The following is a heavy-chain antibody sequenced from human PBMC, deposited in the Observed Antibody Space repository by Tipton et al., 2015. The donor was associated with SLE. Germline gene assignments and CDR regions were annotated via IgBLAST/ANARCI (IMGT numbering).Heavy chain of an antibody. CDR2: FYYTGNTIYNT. J-gene: IGHJ5*02. CDR1: GGSIDSYY. D-gene: IGHD6-6*01. Sequence: TLSLTCTVSGGSIDSYYWSWIRQPPGKGLEWIAYFYYTGNTIYNTNYNPSLKSRVTISVDMSEAQFSLKLTSVSAADTAVYYCARQAEYSSSSGFWFDPWGHGTLVTVSA. CDR3: ARQAEYSSSSGFWFDP. V-gene: IGHV4-59*08.